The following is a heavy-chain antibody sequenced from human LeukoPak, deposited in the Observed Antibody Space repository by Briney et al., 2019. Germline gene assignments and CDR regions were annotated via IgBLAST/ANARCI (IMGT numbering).Heavy chain of an antibody. V-gene: IGHV4-59*01. J-gene: IGHJ3*02. CDR3: ARGPPHYDILTGYYHQVDALDI. Sequence: SETLSLTCTVSGGSIRNYYWSWIRQPPGKGLEWIGYIYYSGSTNYNPSLKSRVTISVDTSKNQFSLKLSSVTAADTAVYYCARGPPHYDILTGYYHQVDALDIWGQGTMVTVSS. D-gene: IGHD3-9*01. CDR1: GGSIRNYY. CDR2: IYYSGST.